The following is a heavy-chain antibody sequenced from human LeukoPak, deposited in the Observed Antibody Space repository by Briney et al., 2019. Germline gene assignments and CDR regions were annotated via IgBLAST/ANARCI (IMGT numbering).Heavy chain of an antibody. D-gene: IGHD3-22*01. CDR2: ISYDGSNK. CDR3: AYDSSGYFDY. Sequence: GGSLRLSCAASGFTFSSYGMHWVRQAAGKGREWVAVISYDGSNKYYADSVKGRFTVYRDNSKNTLYLQMNSLRAEDTAVYYCAYDSSGYFDYWGQGTLVTVSS. CDR1: GFTFSSYG. V-gene: IGHV3-30*18. J-gene: IGHJ4*02.